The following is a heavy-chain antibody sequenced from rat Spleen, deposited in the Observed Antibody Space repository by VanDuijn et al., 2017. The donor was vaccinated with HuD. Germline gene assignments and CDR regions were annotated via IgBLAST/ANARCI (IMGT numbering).Heavy chain of an antibody. D-gene: IGHD1-10*01. CDR3: TSFITTSGVMDA. J-gene: IGHJ4*01. CDR1: GFTFTKYG. Sequence: EVQLVESGGGLVQPGRSLKLSCAASGFTFTKYGMSWVRQAPTKGLDWVATISYDGSTTYYRDSVKGRFTISRDNAKSTLYLQMDSLRSEDTATYYCTSFITTSGVMDAWGQGASVTVSS. CDR2: ISYDGSTT. V-gene: IGHV5-29*01.